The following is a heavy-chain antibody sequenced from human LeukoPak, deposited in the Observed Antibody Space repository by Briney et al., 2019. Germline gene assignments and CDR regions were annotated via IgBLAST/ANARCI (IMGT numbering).Heavy chain of an antibody. D-gene: IGHD2-21*01. V-gene: IGHV3-21*01. CDR3: ARGGGFCGGDCYGIDY. Sequence: PGGSLRLSCAASGFTFSNAWMNWVRQAPGKGLEWVSSISSSDNYIYYADSVKGRFTISRDNAKNSLYLQMNSLRAEDTAVYYCARGGGFCGGDCYGIDYWGQGTLVTVSS. CDR2: ISSSDNYI. J-gene: IGHJ4*02. CDR1: GFTFSNAW.